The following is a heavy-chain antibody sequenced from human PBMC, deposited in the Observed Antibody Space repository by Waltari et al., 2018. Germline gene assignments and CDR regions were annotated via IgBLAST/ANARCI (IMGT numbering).Heavy chain of an antibody. CDR3: ARGYTGWFDP. CDR2: INHSGST. D-gene: IGHD2-2*02. V-gene: IGHV4-34*01. CDR1: GGSFSGYY. J-gene: IGHJ5*02. Sequence: QVQLQQWGAGLLKPSETLSLTCAVYGGSFSGYYWSWIRQPPGKGLEWIGEINHSGSTTYNPSLKSRVTISVDTSKNQFSLKLSSVTAADTAVYYCARGYTGWFDPWGQGTLVTVSS.